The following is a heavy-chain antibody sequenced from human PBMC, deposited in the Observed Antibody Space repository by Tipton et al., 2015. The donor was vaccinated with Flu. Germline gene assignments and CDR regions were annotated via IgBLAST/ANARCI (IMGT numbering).Heavy chain of an antibody. CDR2: IYTSGGT. D-gene: IGHD6-13*01. CDR3: ARVADSSSWFHYYYMDV. V-gene: IGHV4-4*07. CDR1: GGSISSYY. Sequence: TLSLTCTVSGGSISSYYWSWIRQPAGKGLEWIGRIYTSGGTNYNPSLKSRVTMSVDTSKNQFSLKLSSVTAADTAVYYCARVADSSSWFHYYYMDVWGKGTTVTVSS. J-gene: IGHJ6*03.